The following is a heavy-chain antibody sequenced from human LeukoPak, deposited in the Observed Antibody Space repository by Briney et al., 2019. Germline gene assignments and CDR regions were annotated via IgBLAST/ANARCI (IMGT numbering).Heavy chain of an antibody. CDR1: GGSFSGYY. Sequence: SETLSLTCAVYGGSFSGYYWSWIRQPPGKGLEWIGEINHSGSTNYNPSLKSRVTISVDTSKNQFSLKLSSVTAADTAVYYCAREGSSDYFDYWGQGTLVTVSS. D-gene: IGHD3-10*01. V-gene: IGHV4-34*01. J-gene: IGHJ4*02. CDR2: INHSGST. CDR3: AREGSSDYFDY.